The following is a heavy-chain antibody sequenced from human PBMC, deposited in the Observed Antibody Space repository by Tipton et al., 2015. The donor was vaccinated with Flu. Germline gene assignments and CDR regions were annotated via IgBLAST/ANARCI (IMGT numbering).Heavy chain of an antibody. CDR2: IHYSGST. Sequence: LACSVSGASISSGGYYWSWIRQHPGKGLEWIGYIHYSGSTYYNPSLRSRVTISVDTSKNQFSLNLSSLTAADTAVYYCARDEDTSMGTHWGQGTLVTVSS. J-gene: IGHJ4*02. V-gene: IGHV4-31*03. CDR1: GASISSGGYY. CDR3: ARDEDTSMGTH. D-gene: IGHD5-18*01.